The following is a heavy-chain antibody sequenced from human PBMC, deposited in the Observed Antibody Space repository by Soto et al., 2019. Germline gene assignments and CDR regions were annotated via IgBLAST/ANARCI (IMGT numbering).Heavy chain of an antibody. Sequence: GGSLRLSCAASGFTFSSYAMHWVRQAPGKGLEWVAVISYDGSNKYYADSVKGRFTISRDNSKNTLYLQMNSLRAEDTAVYYCARYPGYCSSTSCLYYYYGMDVWGQGTTVTVSS. D-gene: IGHD2-2*03. CDR3: ARYPGYCSSTSCLYYYYGMDV. V-gene: IGHV3-30-3*01. CDR1: GFTFSSYA. J-gene: IGHJ6*02. CDR2: ISYDGSNK.